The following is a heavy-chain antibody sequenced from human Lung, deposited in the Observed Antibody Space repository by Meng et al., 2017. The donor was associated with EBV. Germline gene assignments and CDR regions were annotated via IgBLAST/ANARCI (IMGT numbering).Heavy chain of an antibody. Sequence: QVRLGQSGGEVKKPGAYVRVSCKSFGYTFDSYGISWVRQAPGQGLEWMGWISAYDGNTNYARKFQDRVSMTTDTSTSTVYMELRSLRSDDTAVYYCARDYSLDYWGQGTLVTVSS. V-gene: IGHV1-18*01. D-gene: IGHD2-15*01. CDR3: ARDYSLDY. J-gene: IGHJ4*02. CDR2: ISAYDGNT. CDR1: GYTFDSYG.